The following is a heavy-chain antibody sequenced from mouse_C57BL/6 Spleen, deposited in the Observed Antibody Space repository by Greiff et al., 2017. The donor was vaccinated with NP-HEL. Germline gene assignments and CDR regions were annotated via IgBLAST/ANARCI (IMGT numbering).Heavy chain of an antibody. CDR2: INPGSGGT. Sequence: VQLQQSGAELVRPGTSVKVSCKASGYAFTNYLIEWVKQRPGQGLEWIGVINPGSGGTNYNEKFKGKATLTADKSSSTAYMQLSSLTSEDAAVYFCARRGANAMDDWGQGTTGTVAS. D-gene: IGHD1-1*01. V-gene: IGHV1-54*01. CDR1: GYAFTNYL. CDR3: ARRGANAMDD. J-gene: IGHJ4*01.